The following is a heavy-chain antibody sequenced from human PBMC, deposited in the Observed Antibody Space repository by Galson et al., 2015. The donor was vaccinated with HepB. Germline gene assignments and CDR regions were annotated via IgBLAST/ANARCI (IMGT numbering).Heavy chain of an antibody. J-gene: IGHJ5*02. CDR1: GGSFSGYY. V-gene: IGHV4-34*01. CDR3: VERAVAGPLSWFDP. CDR2: TNHSGST. Sequence: LSLTCAVYGGSFSGYYWSWIRQPPGKGLEWIGETNHSGSTNYNPSLKSRVTILVDTSQNQFPLKLRSVTAADTAVYYCVERAVAGPLSWFDPWSQGTLVTVSS. D-gene: IGHD6-19*01.